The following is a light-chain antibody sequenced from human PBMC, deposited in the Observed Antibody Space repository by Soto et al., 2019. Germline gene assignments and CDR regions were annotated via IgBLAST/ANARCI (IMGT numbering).Light chain of an antibody. Sequence: QSVLTQPPSVSWTPGQRVTISCSGGISNIGTNYVHWFQQLPGTAPKVLSNRDNQRPSGVPDRFSGSKSGTSASLAISGLRSEDEAEYYCAAWDDTVRSYVFGTGTKLTVL. V-gene: IGLV1-47*01. CDR1: ISNIGTNY. J-gene: IGLJ1*01. CDR2: RDN. CDR3: AAWDDTVRSYV.